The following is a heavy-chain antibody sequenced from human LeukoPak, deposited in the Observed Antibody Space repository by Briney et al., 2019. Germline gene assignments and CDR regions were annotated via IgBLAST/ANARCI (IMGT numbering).Heavy chain of an antibody. J-gene: IGHJ4*02. D-gene: IGHD2-8*01. CDR3: AVRPMVYVPIDY. CDR1: GFTFSSYA. Sequence: PGGSLRLSCAASGFTFSSYAMSWVRQAPGKGLEWVSAISGSGGSTYYADSVKGQFTISRDNSKNTLYLQMNSLRAEDTAVYYCAVRPMVYVPIDYWGQGTLVTVSS. V-gene: IGHV3-23*01. CDR2: ISGSGGST.